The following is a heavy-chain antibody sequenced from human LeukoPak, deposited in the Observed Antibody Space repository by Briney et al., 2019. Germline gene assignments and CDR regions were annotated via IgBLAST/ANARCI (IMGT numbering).Heavy chain of an antibody. CDR3: ARNTGY. V-gene: IGHV4-39*07. CDR2: IYYSGGA. CDR1: GDSLRKSTFY. Sequence: SETLSLTCTVSGDSLRKSTFYWVWIRQPPGKGLEWIGSIYYSGGADYNPSLQSRVTISVDTSKNEFSLKVRSVTAADTAVYFCARNTGYWGQGTLVTVSS. J-gene: IGHJ4*02.